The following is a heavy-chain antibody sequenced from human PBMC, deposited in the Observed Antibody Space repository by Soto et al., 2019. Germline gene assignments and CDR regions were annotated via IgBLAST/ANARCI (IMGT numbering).Heavy chain of an antibody. J-gene: IGHJ4*02. V-gene: IGHV4-4*02. Sequence: PSETLSLTCAVSGDSINSSRWWSWVRQPPGKGLEWIGQISHSGRTNYNPSLTSRVTISVDKPKNHFSLKLTSVTAADTAVYYCAARHFWSGPWTQRKLVYWGPGTLVAVSS. CDR3: AARHFWSGPWTQRKLVY. D-gene: IGHD3-3*02. CDR1: GDSINSSRW. CDR2: ISHSGRT.